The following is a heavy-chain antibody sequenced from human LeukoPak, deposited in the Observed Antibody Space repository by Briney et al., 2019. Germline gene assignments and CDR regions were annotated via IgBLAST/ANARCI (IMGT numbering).Heavy chain of an antibody. J-gene: IGHJ6*04. D-gene: IGHD5-18*01. Sequence: GAAVKVSCTASGYTFTSYGISWVRQAPGQGVEWMGWISAYNGNTNYAQTLQGRVTMTTDTSTSTAYMELRSLRSDDTAVYYCARVEGIQPWWRGMDVWGKGTTVTVSS. CDR3: ARVEGIQPWWRGMDV. V-gene: IGHV1-18*04. CDR1: GYTFTSYG. CDR2: ISAYNGNT.